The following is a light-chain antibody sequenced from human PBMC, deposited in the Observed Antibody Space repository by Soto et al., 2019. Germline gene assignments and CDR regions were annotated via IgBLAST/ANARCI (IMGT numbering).Light chain of an antibody. J-gene: IGKJ1*01. CDR3: HQSYSTPWT. V-gene: IGKV1-39*01. CDR1: QSISTY. Sequence: DIQMTQSPSSLSASVGDRVTITCRASQSISTYLNWYQQKPGKAPNLLIYAASTLRSGVPSRFSGSGSGTEFTLTISSLQPEDFATYHCHQSYSTPWTFGQGTKVEIK. CDR2: AAS.